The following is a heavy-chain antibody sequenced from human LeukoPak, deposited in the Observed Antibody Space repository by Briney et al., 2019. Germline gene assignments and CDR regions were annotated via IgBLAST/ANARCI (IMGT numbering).Heavy chain of an antibody. J-gene: IGHJ4*02. D-gene: IGHD3-10*01. Sequence: GGSLRLSCAASGFTFSSYAMSWVRQAPGKGLEWVSAISGSGGSTYYADSVKGRFTISRDNSKNTLYLQMNSLRAEDTAVYYCARVDPVMVRGVITVPAGPFDYWGQGILVTVSS. V-gene: IGHV3-23*01. CDR2: ISGSGGST. CDR3: ARVDPVMVRGVITVPAGPFDY. CDR1: GFTFSSYA.